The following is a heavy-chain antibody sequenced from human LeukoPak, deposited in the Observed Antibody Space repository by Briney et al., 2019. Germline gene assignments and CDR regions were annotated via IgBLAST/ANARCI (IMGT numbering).Heavy chain of an antibody. D-gene: IGHD1-26*01. CDR2: ISSSSGYI. Sequence: GGSLRLSCAASGFTFSSYEMIWVRQAPGQGLEWVSSISSSSGYIYYADSVKGRFTISRDNAKKSLYLQMNSLRAEDTAVYYCARDRVGGSYVFDIWGQGTMVTVSS. J-gene: IGHJ3*02. V-gene: IGHV3-21*01. CDR1: GFTFSSYE. CDR3: ARDRVGGSYVFDI.